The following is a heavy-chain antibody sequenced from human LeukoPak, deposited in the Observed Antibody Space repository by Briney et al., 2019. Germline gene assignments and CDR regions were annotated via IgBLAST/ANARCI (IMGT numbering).Heavy chain of an antibody. J-gene: IGHJ3*02. CDR1: GFTFSSYG. CDR2: ISYDGSNK. CDR3: AKASLRYFDWDAFGI. V-gene: IGHV3-30*18. D-gene: IGHD3-9*01. Sequence: GGSLRLSCAASGFTFSSYGMHWVRQAPGKGLEWVAVISYDGSNKYYADSVKGRFTISRDNSKNTLYLQMNSLRAEDTAVYYCAKASLRYFDWDAFGIWGQGTMVTVSS.